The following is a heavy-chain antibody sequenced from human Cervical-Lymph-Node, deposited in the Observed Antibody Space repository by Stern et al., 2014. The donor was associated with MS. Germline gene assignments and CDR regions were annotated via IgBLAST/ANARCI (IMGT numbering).Heavy chain of an antibody. CDR3: ASSQGYHYGLDV. CDR1: GGSINSVGFY. Sequence: QVQLQESGPGLVRPSQTLSLTCTVSGGSINSVGFYWTWIRQPPGKGLEGIGLIDPHDNINYNPSLKSRVPISKDTSRNQFSLRLTSVTAADAATYYCASSQGYHYGLDVWGRGTTVTVSS. V-gene: IGHV4-61*02. J-gene: IGHJ6*02. CDR2: IDPHDNI.